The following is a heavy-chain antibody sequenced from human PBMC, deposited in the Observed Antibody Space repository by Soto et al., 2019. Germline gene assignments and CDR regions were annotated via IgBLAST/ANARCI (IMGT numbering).Heavy chain of an antibody. CDR3: ARDGIAVADPYYYYYYMDV. J-gene: IGHJ6*03. Sequence: ASVKVSCKASGYTFTSYAMHLVRQAPGQRLEWMGWINAGNGNTKYSQKFQGRVTITRDTSASTAYMELSSLRSEDTAVYYCARDGIAVADPYYYYYYMDVWGKGTTVTVSS. CDR2: INAGNGNT. D-gene: IGHD6-19*01. CDR1: GYTFTSYA. V-gene: IGHV1-3*01.